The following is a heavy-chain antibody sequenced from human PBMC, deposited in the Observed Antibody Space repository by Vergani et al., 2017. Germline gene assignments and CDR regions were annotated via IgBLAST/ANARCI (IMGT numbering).Heavy chain of an antibody. CDR1: GYTFTSYY. CDR3: ARGGYSYGYGMYYFDY. J-gene: IGHJ4*02. D-gene: IGHD5-18*01. CDR2: INPNGGST. Sequence: QVQLVQSGAEVKKPGASVKASCKASGYTFTSYYMHWVRQAPGQGLEWMGIINPNGGSTSYAQKFQGRVTMTRDTSTSTVYMELSSLRSEDTAVYYCARGGYSYGYGMYYFDYWGQGTLVTVSS. V-gene: IGHV1-46*03.